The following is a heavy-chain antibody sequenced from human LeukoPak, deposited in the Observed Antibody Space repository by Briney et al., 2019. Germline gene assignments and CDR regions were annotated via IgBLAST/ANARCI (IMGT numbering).Heavy chain of an antibody. Sequence: PGGSLRLSCAASGFTFSSYWMSWVRQAPGKGLEWVANIKQDGSEKYYVDSVKGRFTISRDNAKNSLYLQMNSLRAEDTAVYYCARVWSGSYYAPGYFDYWGQGTLVNVSS. V-gene: IGHV3-7*01. CDR2: IKQDGSEK. J-gene: IGHJ4*02. D-gene: IGHD1-26*01. CDR1: GFTFSSYW. CDR3: ARVWSGSYYAPGYFDY.